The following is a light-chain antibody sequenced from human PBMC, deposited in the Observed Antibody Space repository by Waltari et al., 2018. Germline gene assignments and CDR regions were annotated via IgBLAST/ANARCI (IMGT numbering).Light chain of an antibody. CDR3: QHYDSLPFT. CDR1: QDIRNF. CDR2: DAS. V-gene: IGKV1-33*01. Sequence: DIQMTQSPSSLSVSVGDRVTITYQASQDIRNFLNWYQLKPGKAPKLLIYDASELETGVTSRFSGGGSGTDFTFTISGLQPEDVATYFCQHYDSLPFTFGQGTKLEI. J-gene: IGKJ2*01.